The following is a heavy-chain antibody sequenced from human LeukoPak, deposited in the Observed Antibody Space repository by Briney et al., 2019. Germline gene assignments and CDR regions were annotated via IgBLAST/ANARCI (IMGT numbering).Heavy chain of an antibody. CDR3: ARDGHYYDSTGSPRATFDT. D-gene: IGHD3-22*01. CDR2: MNPNSGNT. Sequence: PGASVKVSCKASGYTFTSYDINWLRQATGQGLEWMGWMNPNSGNTGYAQKFQDRLTFTRNTSISTAYMELSSLRSEDTAVYYCARDGHYYDSTGSPRATFDTWGQGTMVTVSS. CDR1: GYTFTSYD. V-gene: IGHV1-8*03. J-gene: IGHJ3*02.